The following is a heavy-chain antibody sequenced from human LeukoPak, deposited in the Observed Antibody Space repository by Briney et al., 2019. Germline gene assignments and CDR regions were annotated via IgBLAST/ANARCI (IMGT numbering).Heavy chain of an antibody. J-gene: IGHJ4*02. D-gene: IGHD2-2*01. CDR2: MNPNSGNT. V-gene: IGHV1-8*01. CDR3: ARVARGVVSAAYSDY. Sequence: ASGKVSGKASGYTFTSYDINWVRQATGQGLEWMGCMNPNSGNTGYAQKFQGRVTMTRNTSISTAYMELSSLRSEDTAVYYCARVARGVVSAAYSDYWGQGTLVTVSS. CDR1: GYTFTSYD.